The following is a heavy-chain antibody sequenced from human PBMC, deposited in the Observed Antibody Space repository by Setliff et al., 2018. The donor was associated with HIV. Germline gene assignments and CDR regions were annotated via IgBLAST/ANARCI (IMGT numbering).Heavy chain of an antibody. CDR1: GFTFSNYA. CDR2: ISGSGGLT. CDR3: AKGHYSSGDSKQNGFDM. J-gene: IGHJ3*02. V-gene: IGHV3-23*01. Sequence: GGSLRLSCAASGFTFSNYAMNWVRQAPGEGLEWVSTISGSGGLTFYADSVKGRFTISRDNSKNTLYLQMNSLRAEDTVVYYCAKGHYSSGDSKQNGFDMWGQGTMVTVSS. D-gene: IGHD3-22*01.